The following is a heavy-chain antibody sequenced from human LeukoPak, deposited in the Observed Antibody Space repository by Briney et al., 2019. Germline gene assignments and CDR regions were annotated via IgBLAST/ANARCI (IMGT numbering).Heavy chain of an antibody. Sequence: SETLSLTCAVYGGSFSGYYWSWIRQPPGKGLEWIGEINHSGSTNYNPSLKSRVTISVDTSKNQFSLKLSSVTAADTAVYYCARSTVRGARMYYYGSGSYSPFDYWGQGTLVTVSS. CDR2: INHSGST. CDR1: GGSFSGYY. D-gene: IGHD3-10*01. J-gene: IGHJ4*02. V-gene: IGHV4-34*01. CDR3: ARSTVRGARMYYYGSGSYSPFDY.